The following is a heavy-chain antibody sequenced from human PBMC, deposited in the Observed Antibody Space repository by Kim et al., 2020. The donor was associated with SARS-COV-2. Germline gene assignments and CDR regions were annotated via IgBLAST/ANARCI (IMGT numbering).Heavy chain of an antibody. CDR1: GFTFSYYS. CDR2: ISYDENNK. Sequence: SLRLSCAASGFTFSYYSMHWVRQPPGKGLEWVALISYDENNKYYTDSVKGRFTISRDNSKNMLYLQMSSLTAADTAVYYCARDAVATFYDYTWGSYRPPSEGRMDVWGQGTTVTVSS. CDR3: ARDAVATFYDYTWGSYRPPSEGRMDV. V-gene: IGHV3-30*04. D-gene: IGHD3-16*02. J-gene: IGHJ6*02.